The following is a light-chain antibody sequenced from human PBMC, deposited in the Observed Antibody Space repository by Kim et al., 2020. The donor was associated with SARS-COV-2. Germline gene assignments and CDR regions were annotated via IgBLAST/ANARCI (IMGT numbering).Light chain of an antibody. V-gene: IGLV3-19*01. CDR3: NSRDSSGNHEV. CDR2: GKN. Sequence: AFGQTVRITCQGDSLRSDYASWYQQKPGQAPVLVIYGKNSRPSGIPDRFSGSSSGNTASLTITGAQAEDEADYYCNSRDSSGNHEVFGGGTQLTVL. CDR1: SLRSDY. J-gene: IGLJ2*01.